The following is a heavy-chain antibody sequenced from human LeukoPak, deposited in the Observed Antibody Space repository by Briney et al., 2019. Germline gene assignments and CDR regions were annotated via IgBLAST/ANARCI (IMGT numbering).Heavy chain of an antibody. CDR2: ISSRGSPI. V-gene: IGHV3-48*03. CDR3: ARDRSCSSTSCSHPGDFDY. CDR1: RFTFSNYE. J-gene: IGHJ4*02. Sequence: GGSLRLSCAASRFTFSNYEMNWVRQAPGKGREWVSYISSRGSPIYYADSVKGRFTISRDNAKNSLYLQMNSLRAEDTAVYYCARDRSCSSTSCSHPGDFDYWGQGTLVTVSS. D-gene: IGHD2-2*01.